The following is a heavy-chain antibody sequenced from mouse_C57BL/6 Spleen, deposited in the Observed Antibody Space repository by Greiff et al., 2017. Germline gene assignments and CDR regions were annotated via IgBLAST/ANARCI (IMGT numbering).Heavy chain of an antibody. CDR2: INYDGSST. CDR1: GFTFSDYY. V-gene: IGHV5-16*01. D-gene: IGHD2-2*01. CDR3: ARENGYYWYFDV. J-gene: IGHJ1*03. Sequence: EVKVVESEGGLVQPGSSMKLSCTASGFTFSDYYMAWVRQVPEKGLEWVANINYDGSSTYYLASLKSRFIISRDNAKNILYLQMSSLKSEDTATYYCARENGYYWYFDVWGTGTTVTVSS.